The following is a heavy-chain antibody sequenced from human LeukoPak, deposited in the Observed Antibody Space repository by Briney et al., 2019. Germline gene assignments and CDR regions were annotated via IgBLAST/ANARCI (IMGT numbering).Heavy chain of an antibody. Sequence: PGGSLRLSCAASGFTFSSYSMNWVRQAPGKGLEWVSYISSSSSTIYYADSVKGRFTISRDNAKNSLYLQMNSLRAEDTAVYYCAASKVGATKAFDIWGQGTMVTVSS. CDR2: ISSSSSTI. J-gene: IGHJ3*02. D-gene: IGHD1-26*01. CDR1: GFTFSSYS. V-gene: IGHV3-48*04. CDR3: AASKVGATKAFDI.